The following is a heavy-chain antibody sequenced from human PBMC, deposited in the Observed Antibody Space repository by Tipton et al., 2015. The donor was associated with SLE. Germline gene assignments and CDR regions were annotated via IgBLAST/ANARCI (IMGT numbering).Heavy chain of an antibody. Sequence: PGLVKPSETLSLTCIVSGDSLIKYYWNWFRQSPGKRLEWIGYVFYTGSTNYNPSFKSRVTISVDTSNNQFSLRLDSVTDADTAIYFCARAKSAMGSYDTWGQGAQVTVSS. D-gene: IGHD2-21*01. CDR1: GDSLIKYY. V-gene: IGHV4-59*01. CDR3: ARAKSAMGSYDT. CDR2: VFYTGST. J-gene: IGHJ5*02.